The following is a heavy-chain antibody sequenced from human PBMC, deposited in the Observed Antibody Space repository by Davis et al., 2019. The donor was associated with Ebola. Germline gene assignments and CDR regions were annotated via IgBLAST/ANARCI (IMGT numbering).Heavy chain of an antibody. D-gene: IGHD6-19*01. CDR2: IGPYNGDT. V-gene: IGHV1-18*01. Sequence: ASVKVSCKASGYTITTYGVIWVRQAPGQGLEWMGWIGPYNGDTKYAQTFQARVTMTTDTSTNKAYMELRSLRSDDTAVYYCARDRYSSGWAMLDYWGQGTLVTVSS. CDR3: ARDRYSSGWAMLDY. J-gene: IGHJ4*02. CDR1: GYTITTYG.